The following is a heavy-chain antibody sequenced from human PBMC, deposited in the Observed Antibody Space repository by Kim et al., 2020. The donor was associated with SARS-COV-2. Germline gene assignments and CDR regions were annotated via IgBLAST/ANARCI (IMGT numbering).Heavy chain of an antibody. V-gene: IGHV3-21*01. D-gene: IGHD5-18*01. J-gene: IGHJ4*01. CDR1: GFRISTYC. CDR2: ISTSSSYI. CDR3: TRDAAGQTQLWNQLDY. Sequence: GGSLRLSCAASGFRISTYCLTWVRQAPGKGLEWVASISTSSSYIYYADSLKGRFTVSRDNARNSLFLQMNSLKAEDTAVYYCTRDAAGQTQLWNQLDYWG.